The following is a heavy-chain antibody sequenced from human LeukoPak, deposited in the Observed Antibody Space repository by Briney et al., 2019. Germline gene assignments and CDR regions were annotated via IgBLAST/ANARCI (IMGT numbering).Heavy chain of an antibody. V-gene: IGHV5-51*01. Sequence: GESLKISCKGSGYSFTNYWIGWVRQMPGKGLELMGVIYPGDSATRYSPSFQGQVAISVDKSIRTAYLQWSSLKASDIAMYYCARHSSYCSGGSCYPRGFDPWGQGTLVTVSS. CDR1: GYSFTNYW. CDR2: IYPGDSAT. J-gene: IGHJ5*02. CDR3: ARHSSYCSGGSCYPRGFDP. D-gene: IGHD2-15*01.